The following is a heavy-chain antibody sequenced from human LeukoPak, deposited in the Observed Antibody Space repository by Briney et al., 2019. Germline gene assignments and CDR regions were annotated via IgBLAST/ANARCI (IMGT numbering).Heavy chain of an antibody. V-gene: IGHV3-23*01. CDR2: ISGSGGST. J-gene: IGHJ4*02. D-gene: IGHD4-11*01. CDR1: GFTFSSYA. Sequence: GGFLRLSCAASGFTFSSYAMSWVRQAPGKGLEWVSAISGSGGSTYYADSVKGRFTISRDNSKNTLYLQMNSLRAEDTAVYYCAKGPTVTTMKYFDYWGQGTLVTVSS. CDR3: AKGPTVTTMKYFDY.